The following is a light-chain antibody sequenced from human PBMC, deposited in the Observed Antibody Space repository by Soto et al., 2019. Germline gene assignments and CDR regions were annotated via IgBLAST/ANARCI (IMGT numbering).Light chain of an antibody. CDR2: DVS. V-gene: IGLV2-14*01. Sequence: QSVLTQPASVSGSPGQSITISCTGTSSDVGGYNYVSWYQQHPGEAPKLMIYDVSNRPSGVSNRFSGSKSGSTASLTISGLQAEDEADYYCSSYTSSSTLVVFGTGTKVTVL. CDR1: SSDVGGYNY. J-gene: IGLJ1*01. CDR3: SSYTSSSTLVV.